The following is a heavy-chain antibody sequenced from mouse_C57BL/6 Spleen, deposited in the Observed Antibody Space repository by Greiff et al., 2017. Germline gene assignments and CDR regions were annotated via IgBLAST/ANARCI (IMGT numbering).Heavy chain of an antibody. Sequence: VQLQQSGAELVRPGSSVKLSCKASGYTFTSYWMHWVKQRPIQGLEWIGNIDPSDSETHYNQKFKDKATLTVDKSSSTAYMQLSSLTSEDSAVYYCAKPRGTGGYFDDWGQGTTLTVSS. D-gene: IGHD3-3*01. CDR1: GYTFTSYW. CDR3: AKPRGTGGYFDD. CDR2: IDPSDSET. V-gene: IGHV1-52*01. J-gene: IGHJ2*01.